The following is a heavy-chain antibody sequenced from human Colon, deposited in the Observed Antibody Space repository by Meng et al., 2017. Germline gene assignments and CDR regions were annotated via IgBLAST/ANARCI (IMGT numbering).Heavy chain of an antibody. CDR3: VRGSIDWYLDY. J-gene: IGHJ4*02. Sequence: EVQWWSLGGPGGSLRLSCKGSEFTFSSYAMTWVRQAPGKGLEWVSGICASGAATFYADSVKDHYSISRDNSNNTLSLQMNSLRPEDTAVYYCVRGSIDWYLDYWGQGTLVTVSS. V-gene: IGHV3-23*04. CDR1: EFTFSSYA. CDR2: ICASGAAT. D-gene: IGHD3-9*01.